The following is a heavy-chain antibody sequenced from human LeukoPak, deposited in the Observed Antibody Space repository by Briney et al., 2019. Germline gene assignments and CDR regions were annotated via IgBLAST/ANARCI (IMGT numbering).Heavy chain of an antibody. CDR2: ISNSGNTI. D-gene: IGHD4-17*01. Sequence: GGSLRLSCAASGFTFSSYEMNWVHQAPGKGLEWISYISNSGNTIYFADSVKGRFTISRDNAKKSLYLQMNSLRAEDTGVYFCARGPGESSFYGDAACCFDSWAREPWSPSPQ. CDR1: GFTFSSYE. J-gene: IGHJ4*02. CDR3: ARGPGESSFYGDAACCFDS. V-gene: IGHV3-48*03.